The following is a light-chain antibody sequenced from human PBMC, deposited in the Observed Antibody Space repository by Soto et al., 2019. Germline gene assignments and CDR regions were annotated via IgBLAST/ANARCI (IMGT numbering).Light chain of an antibody. V-gene: IGKV4-1*01. CDR1: QSVLDNSTNQSY. CDR2: WAS. CDR3: HQYYTTPQT. J-gene: IGKJ2*01. Sequence: VLTQSPSSLAVSLGERATVNCRSSQSVLDNSTNQSYLAWYQKKPGHPPKLLVHWASVREAGVPDRFSGGGSGTDFTLTISSLQAEDVAVYYCHQYYTTPQTFGQGTQLELK.